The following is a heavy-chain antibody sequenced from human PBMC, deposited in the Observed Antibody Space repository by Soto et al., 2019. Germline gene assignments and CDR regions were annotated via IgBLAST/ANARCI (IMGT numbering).Heavy chain of an antibody. CDR1: GFSLSTTGVG. D-gene: IGHD6-13*01. V-gene: IGHV2-5*01. CDR2: IYWHDDK. CDR3: AHRGGAAVGLYYFDY. Sequence: SGPTLVNPTPPLTLTCTFSGFSLSTTGVGVSWIRQPPGKALEWLALIYWHDDKRYSPSLKSRLTITKDTSKNQVVLTMTNMDPVDTATYYCAHRGGAAVGLYYFDYWGQGALVTVS. J-gene: IGHJ4*02.